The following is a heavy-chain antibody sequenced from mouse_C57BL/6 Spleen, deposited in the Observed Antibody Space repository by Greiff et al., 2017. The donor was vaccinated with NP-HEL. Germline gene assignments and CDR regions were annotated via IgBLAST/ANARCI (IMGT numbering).Heavy chain of an antibody. J-gene: IGHJ2*01. CDR2: ISSGGSYT. CDR1: GFTFSSYG. CDR3: GKRLYWGYFDY. D-gene: IGHD4-1*01. Sequence: EVKLMESGGDLVKPGGSLKLSCAASGFTFSSYGMSWVRQPPDKRLEWVATISSGGSYTYYPDSMKGRFTISRDNAKNTLYLQVSSLKSEDTAMYCCGKRLYWGYFDYWGQGTTLTVSS. V-gene: IGHV5-6*02.